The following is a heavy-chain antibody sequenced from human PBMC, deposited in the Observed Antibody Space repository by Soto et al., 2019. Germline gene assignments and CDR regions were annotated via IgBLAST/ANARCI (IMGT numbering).Heavy chain of an antibody. CDR3: ARGGKRDYGMDV. CDR1: GGSISSSNW. V-gene: IGHV4-4*02. CDR2: IYHSGST. D-gene: IGHD3-10*01. Sequence: SETLSLTCAVSGGSISSSNWCSWVRQPPGKGLEWIGEIYHSGSTNYNPSLKSRITISVDKSKNQFSLKRSSVTAADTAVYYCARGGKRDYGMDVWGQGTTVTVSS. J-gene: IGHJ6*02.